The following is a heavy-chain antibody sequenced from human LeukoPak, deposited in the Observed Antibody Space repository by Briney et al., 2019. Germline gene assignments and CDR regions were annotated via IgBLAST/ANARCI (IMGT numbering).Heavy chain of an antibody. V-gene: IGHV4-59*01. CDR1: GGPISSYY. D-gene: IGHD5-24*01. J-gene: IGHJ4*02. CDR2: IYYSGST. CDR3: ARDGYNSGSFDY. Sequence: SSEPLSLTCTVSGGPISSYYWSWIRQPPGRGLEWVGYIYYSGSTNYNPSLKSRVTISVDTSKNQFSLKLSSVTAADTAVYYCARDGYNSGSFDYWGQGTLVTVSS.